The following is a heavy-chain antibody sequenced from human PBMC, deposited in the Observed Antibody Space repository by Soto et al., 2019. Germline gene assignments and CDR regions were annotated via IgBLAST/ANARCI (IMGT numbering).Heavy chain of an antibody. CDR1: GYTFSNFW. Sequence: GESLKIACQCSGYTFSNFWIDWVRQLPGKGLEWMGIIYPGDYETRYSPSFHGKVTISADRSIGTAYLQWSSLEASDSAFYFCARSPRSSRYFDGWGQGALVTVSS. J-gene: IGHJ4*02. CDR2: IYPGDYET. CDR3: ARSPRSSRYFDG. D-gene: IGHD6-13*01. V-gene: IGHV5-51*01.